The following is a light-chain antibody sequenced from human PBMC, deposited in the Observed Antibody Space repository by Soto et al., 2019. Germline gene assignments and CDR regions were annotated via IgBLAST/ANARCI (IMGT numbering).Light chain of an antibody. V-gene: IGKV3-20*01. CDR1: PSVSSSY. Sequence: EIVLTQSPGTLSLSPGERATLSCRASPSVSSSYLAWYQQKPGQAPRLLIYAASSIATAIPDRFSGSGSGTDFTLTSRRLEPVYCAEYYGQQYGSSPPFGQGTKVEIK. CDR3: QQYGSSPP. CDR2: AAS. J-gene: IGKJ1*01.